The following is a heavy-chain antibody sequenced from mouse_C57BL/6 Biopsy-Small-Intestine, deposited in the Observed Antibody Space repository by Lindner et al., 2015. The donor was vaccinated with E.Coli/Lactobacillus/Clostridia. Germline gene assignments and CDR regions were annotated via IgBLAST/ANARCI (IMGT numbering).Heavy chain of an antibody. CDR2: IDSGSSII. V-gene: IGHV5-17*01. Sequence: VQLQESGGGLVKPGGSLKLSCAASGFTFSDYGMHWVRQAPEKGLEWVAYIDSGSSIIYYADTLKGRFTISRDNAKNTLFLQMTSLGSEDTAMYYCSRGTGRGLDYWGQGTTLTVSS. D-gene: IGHD4-1*01. CDR1: GFTFSDYG. J-gene: IGHJ2*01. CDR3: SRGTGRGLDY.